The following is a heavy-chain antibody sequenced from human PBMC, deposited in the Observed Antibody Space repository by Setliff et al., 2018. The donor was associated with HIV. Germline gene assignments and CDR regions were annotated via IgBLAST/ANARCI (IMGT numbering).Heavy chain of an antibody. V-gene: IGHV4-38-2*02. D-gene: IGHD1-1*01. CDR2: VYHRGNT. CDR1: GYSISSGYY. CDR3: AQLGMVDDFDY. J-gene: IGHJ4*01. Sequence: SETLSLTCTVSGYSISSGYYWGWIRQPPGKGLEWIGTVYHRGNTYDSPSLKSRVTISVDTSKNQFSLKLNSVTVADTAVYYCAQLGMVDDFDYWGQGTLVTVSS.